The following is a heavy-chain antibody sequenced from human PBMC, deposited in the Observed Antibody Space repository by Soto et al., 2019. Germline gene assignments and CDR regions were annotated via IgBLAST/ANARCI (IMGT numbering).Heavy chain of an antibody. CDR3: ARASRISMVAGGFDF. D-gene: IGHD3-10*01. CDR1: GYSISSGYY. Sequence: SETLSLTCVVSGYSISSGYYWGRIRQPPGKGLEYIGSVYQSGSANYNPSLKSRVTISVDTSKNQFSLRLSSVTAADTAVYYCARASRISMVAGGFDFWGQGTLVTVSS. V-gene: IGHV4-38-2*01. CDR2: VYQSGSA. J-gene: IGHJ4*02.